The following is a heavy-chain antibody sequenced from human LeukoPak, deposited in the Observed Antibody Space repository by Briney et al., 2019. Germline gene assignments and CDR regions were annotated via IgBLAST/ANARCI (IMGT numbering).Heavy chain of an antibody. D-gene: IGHD3-10*01. CDR2: ISTTGSYI. V-gene: IGHV3-21*04. Sequence: GGSLRLSCAASGFTFSSYSMNWVRQAPGKGPEWVSSISTTGSYIYYADSVKGRFTISRDNSKSTLYIQMNSLRAEDTGVYYCARAKPKNMVRGLIMRRESRYYFDYWGQGTLVTVSS. J-gene: IGHJ4*02. CDR3: ARAKPKNMVRGLIMRRESRYYFDY. CDR1: GFTFSSYS.